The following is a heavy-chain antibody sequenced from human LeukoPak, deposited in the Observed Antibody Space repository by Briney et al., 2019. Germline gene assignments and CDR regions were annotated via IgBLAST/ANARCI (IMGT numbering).Heavy chain of an antibody. CDR1: GFTFSNYG. J-gene: IGHJ4*02. CDR2: IRFDGTNK. D-gene: IGHD3-22*01. V-gene: IGHV3-30*02. CDR3: ARSLYDSSGSLPNY. Sequence: GGSLRLSCAASGFTFSNYGMHWVRQAPGKGLEWVAFIRFDGTNKFYADSVKGRFTISRDNSKNTLYLQMNSLRAEDTAVYYCARSLYDSSGSLPNYWGQGTLVTVSS.